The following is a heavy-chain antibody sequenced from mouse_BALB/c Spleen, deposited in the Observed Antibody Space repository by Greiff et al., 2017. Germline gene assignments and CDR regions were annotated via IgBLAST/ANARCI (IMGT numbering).Heavy chain of an antibody. Sequence: EVQLQESGGDLVKPGGSLKLSCAASGFTFSSYGMSWVRQTPDKRLEWVATISSGGSYTYYPDSVKGRFTISRDNAKNTLYLQMSSLKSEDTAMYYCARYGNYVCYAMDYRGQGTSGNGSS. D-gene: IGHD2-10*02. J-gene: IGHJ4*01. CDR2: ISSGGSYT. CDR1: GFTFSSYG. V-gene: IGHV5-6*01. CDR3: ARYGNYVCYAMDY.